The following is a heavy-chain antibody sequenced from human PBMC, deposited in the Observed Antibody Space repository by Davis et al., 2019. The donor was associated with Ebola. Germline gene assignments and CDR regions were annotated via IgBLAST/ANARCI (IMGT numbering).Heavy chain of an antibody. CDR3: ARGAGGYSSSWYWFDP. Sequence: AASVKVSCKASGYIFTTYAMNWVRQAPGQGLEWMGWINTNTGNPTYAQGFTGRFVFSLDTSVSTAYLQISSLKAEDTAVYYCARGAGGYSSSWYWFDPWGQGTLVTVSS. CDR2: INTNTGNP. D-gene: IGHD6-13*01. J-gene: IGHJ5*02. CDR1: GYIFTTYA. V-gene: IGHV7-4-1*02.